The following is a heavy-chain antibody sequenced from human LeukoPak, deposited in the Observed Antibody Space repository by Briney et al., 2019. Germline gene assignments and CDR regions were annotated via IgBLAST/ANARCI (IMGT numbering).Heavy chain of an antibody. J-gene: IGHJ3*02. Sequence: ASVKVSCKVSGYTFTDYYIHWVRQAPGQGLEWMGRINSNSGGTNHAQKFQGRVTMTRDTSISTAYMELTRLGSDDTAVYYCARGGSATTLFGFGASDIWGQGTMVTVYS. CDR1: GYTFTDYY. D-gene: IGHD3-16*01. CDR2: INSNSGGT. V-gene: IGHV1-2*06. CDR3: ARGGSATTLFGFGASDI.